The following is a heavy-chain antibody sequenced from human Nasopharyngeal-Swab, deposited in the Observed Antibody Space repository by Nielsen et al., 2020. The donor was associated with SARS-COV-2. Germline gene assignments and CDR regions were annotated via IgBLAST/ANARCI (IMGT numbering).Heavy chain of an antibody. CDR3: ARDHRGYGSGSYPDY. Sequence: VCQAPGKGLEWVSSISSSYIYYADSVKGRFTISRDNSKNTLYLQMNSLRAEDTAVYYCARDHRGYGSGSYPDYWGQGTLVTVSS. CDR2: ISSSYI. V-gene: IGHV3-21*04. D-gene: IGHD3-10*01. J-gene: IGHJ4*02.